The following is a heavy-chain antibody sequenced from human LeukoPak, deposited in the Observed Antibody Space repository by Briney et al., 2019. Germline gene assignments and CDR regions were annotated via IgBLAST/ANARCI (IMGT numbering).Heavy chain of an antibody. J-gene: IGHJ4*02. CDR3: ATKEPSTSGWSY. D-gene: IGHD6-19*01. V-gene: IGHV3-7*01. CDR1: GFTFNRDW. Sequence: PGGSLRLSCAASGFTFNRDWTAWDRQAPGKGLEWVANIKEDGSEKNYVDSVRGRFTISRDNAENSVYLQMNDLRAEDTGVYYCATKEPSTSGWSYWGQGTLVTVSS. CDR2: IKEDGSEK.